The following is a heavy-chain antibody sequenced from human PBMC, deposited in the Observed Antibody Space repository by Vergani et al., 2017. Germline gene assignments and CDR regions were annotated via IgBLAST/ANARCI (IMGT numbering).Heavy chain of an antibody. J-gene: IGHJ4*02. CDR1: GGSITSRSYY. Sequence: QLHLQESGPGLVKPSETLSLTCTVSGGSITSRSYYWSWIRQPAGKGLEWIGRIYTSESTNYNPSLKSRVTMSVDTSKNQFSLKLSSVTAADTAVYYCAREYSSSVGFLAYWGQGTLVTVSS. D-gene: IGHD6-6*01. CDR2: IYTSEST. CDR3: AREYSSSVGFLAY. V-gene: IGHV4-61*02.